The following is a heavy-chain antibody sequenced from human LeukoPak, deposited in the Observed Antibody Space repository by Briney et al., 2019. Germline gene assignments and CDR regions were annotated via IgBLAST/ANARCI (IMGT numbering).Heavy chain of an antibody. J-gene: IGHJ6*02. Sequence: GASVKVSCKASGYTFTDYYLHWMRQAPGQGLEWLGRINPNSGGTNYAQKFQGRVTMARDTSISTAYMELSRLRSDDTAVYYCARGLYYYGMDVWGQGTTVTVSS. V-gene: IGHV1-2*06. CDR1: GYTFTDYY. CDR2: INPNSGGT. CDR3: ARGLYYYGMDV.